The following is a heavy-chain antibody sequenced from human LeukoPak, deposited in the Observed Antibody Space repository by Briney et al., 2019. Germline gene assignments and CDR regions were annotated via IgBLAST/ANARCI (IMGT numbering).Heavy chain of an antibody. CDR2: IFYSVTT. V-gene: IGHV4-61*08. Sequence: SGPTLVKPSETLSLTCTVSGGSVSSGGHYWSWIRQPPGKGLEWIGYIFYSVTTKYNPSLKSRVTISLDTSRNQLSLKLSSVTAADTAVYYCTRDIGNWVIDYWGQGTLVTVSS. CDR3: TRDIGNWVIDY. J-gene: IGHJ4*02. CDR1: GGSVSSGGHY. D-gene: IGHD7-27*01.